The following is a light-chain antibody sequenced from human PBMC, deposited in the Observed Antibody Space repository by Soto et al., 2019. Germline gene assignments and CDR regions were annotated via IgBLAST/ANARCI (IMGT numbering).Light chain of an antibody. Sequence: QSALTQPPSASGSPGQSVTISCTGSSSDVGGYNYVPWYQQHPGKAPKLMIYEVSKRPSGVPDRLSGSTSGNTASLTVSGLQAEDEADYYCSSYGGSNTVVFGGGTKLTVL. CDR3: SSYGGSNTVV. J-gene: IGLJ2*01. CDR2: EVS. CDR1: SSDVGGYNY. V-gene: IGLV2-8*01.